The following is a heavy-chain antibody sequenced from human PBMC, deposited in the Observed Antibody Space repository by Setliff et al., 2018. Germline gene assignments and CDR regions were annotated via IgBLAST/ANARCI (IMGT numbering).Heavy chain of an antibody. CDR2: IYSGDRNT. V-gene: IGHV3-23*03. CDR3: FGAGTCSY. Sequence: GGSLRLSCAASGFSFSGPYMSWVRQAPGKGLEWVSTIYSGDRNTFYTDSVKGRFTIFRDGSKNTLFLHMTSLRAEDTAVYYCFGAGTCSYWGQGTLVTVSS. D-gene: IGHD3-10*01. J-gene: IGHJ4*02. CDR1: GFSFSGPY.